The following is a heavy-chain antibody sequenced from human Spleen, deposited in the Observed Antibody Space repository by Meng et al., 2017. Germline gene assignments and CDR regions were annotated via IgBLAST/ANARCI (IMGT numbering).Heavy chain of an antibody. V-gene: IGHV4-39*07. CDR1: GGSISSGDYY. Sequence: QVQLQESGPGLVKPSQTLSLTCTVSGGSISSGDYYWGWIRQPPGKGLEWIGSIGHSGITYYTPSLKSRVTVSIDTSKSQFSLKLTSVTAADTAVYHCLRGSGGSVWGQGTLVTVSS. J-gene: IGHJ1*01. D-gene: IGHD3-10*01. CDR3: LRGSGGSV. CDR2: IGHSGIT.